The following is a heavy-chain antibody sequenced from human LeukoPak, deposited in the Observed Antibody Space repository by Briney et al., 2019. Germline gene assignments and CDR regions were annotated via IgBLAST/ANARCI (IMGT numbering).Heavy chain of an antibody. Sequence: GGSLRLSCAASGFTFSSYAMSWVRQAPGKGLEWVSAISGSGGSTYYADSVKGRFTISRDNSKNTLYLQMNSLRAEDTAVYYCAKTLITMVRGAGWFFDYWGQGTLVTVSS. CDR1: GFTFSSYA. CDR2: ISGSGGST. CDR3: AKTLITMVRGAGWFFDY. D-gene: IGHD3-10*01. J-gene: IGHJ4*02. V-gene: IGHV3-23*01.